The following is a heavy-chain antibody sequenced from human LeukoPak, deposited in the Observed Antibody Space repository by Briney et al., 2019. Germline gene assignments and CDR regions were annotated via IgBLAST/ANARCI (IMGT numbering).Heavy chain of an antibody. J-gene: IGHJ4*02. CDR1: GYTFTNYE. Sequence: ASVKVSCKASGYTFTNYEMHWVRQAPGQGLEWMGIVNPGTGGTRNAQKFRGRVTMTRDTSSSTLYMDLSSLRFKDTAVYYCARGGCSGNCYSAPYDYWGQGTLVTVSS. CDR2: VNPGTGGT. D-gene: IGHD1-26*01. V-gene: IGHV1-46*01. CDR3: ARGGCSGNCYSAPYDY.